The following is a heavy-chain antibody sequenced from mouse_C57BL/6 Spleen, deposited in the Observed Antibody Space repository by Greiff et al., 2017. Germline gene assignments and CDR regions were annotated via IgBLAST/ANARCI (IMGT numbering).Heavy chain of an antibody. Sequence: QVQLQQPGAELVRPGTSVKLSCKASGYTFTSYWMHWVKQRPGQGLEWIGVIDPSDSYTNYNQKFKGKATLTVDTSSSTAYMQLSSLTSEDSAVYYCAREGGTDYFDYWGQGTTPTVSS. D-gene: IGHD3-3*01. CDR1: GYTFTSYW. CDR2: IDPSDSYT. CDR3: AREGGTDYFDY. V-gene: IGHV1-59*01. J-gene: IGHJ2*01.